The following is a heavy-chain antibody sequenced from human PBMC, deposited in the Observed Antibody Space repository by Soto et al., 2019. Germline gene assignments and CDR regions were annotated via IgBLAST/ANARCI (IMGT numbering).Heavy chain of an antibody. CDR1: GGTFSSYT. D-gene: IGHD2-15*01. V-gene: IGHV1-69*02. CDR3: ASRLGYCSGGSCRGDY. CDR2: IIPILGIA. J-gene: IGHJ4*02. Sequence: QVQLVQSGAEVKKPGSSVKVSCKASGGTFSSYTISWVRQAPGQGLEWMGRIIPILGIANYAQKFQGRVTITADKSTSTAYMELSSLRSEDTAVYYCASRLGYCSGGSCRGDYWGQGTLVTVSS.